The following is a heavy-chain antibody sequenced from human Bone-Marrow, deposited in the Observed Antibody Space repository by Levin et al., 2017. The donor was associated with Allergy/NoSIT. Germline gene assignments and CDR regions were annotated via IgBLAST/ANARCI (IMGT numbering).Heavy chain of an antibody. CDR1: GGSISTSY. CDR2: IFNTGSV. Sequence: SSETLSLTCTVSGGSISTSYWSWIRQAPGKGLEWIGYIFNTGSVNYNPSLKSRVAISEDTSKNQFSLNLTSVTAADTAVYYCATVPPRGGTFYWYFDNWGQGTLVTVSS. V-gene: IGHV4-59*01. D-gene: IGHD1-26*01. J-gene: IGHJ4*02. CDR3: ATVPPRGGTFYWYFDN.